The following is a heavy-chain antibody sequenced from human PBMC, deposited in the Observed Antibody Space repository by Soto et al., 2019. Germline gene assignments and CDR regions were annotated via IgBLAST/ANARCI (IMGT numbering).Heavy chain of an antibody. J-gene: IGHJ3*01. CDR2: IIAVYGRG. V-gene: IGHV1-69*01. D-gene: IGHD5-12*01. CDR1: GGTFSSYT. CDR3: AREWGGATRVGFTGNFDV. Sequence: QVQLVQSGAAVMKPGSSVKDSCTASGGTFSSYTVRWLRQVPGQGLEWMGGIIAVYGRGNYAQKFQGRVQTTADAYTRTVYMALRSLTSEDTDVYFCAREWGGATRVGFTGNFDVWGQWAMVTVSS.